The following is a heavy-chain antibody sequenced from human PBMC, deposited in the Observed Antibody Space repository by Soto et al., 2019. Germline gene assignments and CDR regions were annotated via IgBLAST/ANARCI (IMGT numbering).Heavy chain of an antibody. D-gene: IGHD3-3*01. J-gene: IGHJ6*02. CDR2: INPNSGGT. Sequence: ASVKVSCKASGYTFTGYYMHWVRQAPGQGLEWMGWINPNSGGTNYAQKFQGWATMTRDTSISTAYMELSRLRPDDTDVYYCARVKYYDFWSGYYEGNYGMDVWGQGTTVTVSS. CDR3: ARVKYYDFWSGYYEGNYGMDV. V-gene: IGHV1-2*04. CDR1: GYTFTGYY.